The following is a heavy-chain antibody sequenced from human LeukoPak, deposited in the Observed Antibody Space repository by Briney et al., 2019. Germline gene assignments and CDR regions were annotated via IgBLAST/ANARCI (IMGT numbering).Heavy chain of an antibody. D-gene: IGHD3-3*01. CDR2: ISNNGGYT. J-gene: IGHJ6*02. V-gene: IGHV3-23*01. CDR3: ARSSGYDFWSGYPYGMDV. Sequence: GGSLRLSCAASGFTFSSSAMSWVRQAPGKGLEWVSAISNNGGYTYYADSVQGRFTISRDNAKNSLYLQMNSLRAEDTAVYYCARSSGYDFWSGYPYGMDVWGQGTTVTVSS. CDR1: GFTFSSSA.